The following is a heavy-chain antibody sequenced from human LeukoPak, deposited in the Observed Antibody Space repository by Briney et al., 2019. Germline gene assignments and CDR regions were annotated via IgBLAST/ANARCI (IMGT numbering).Heavy chain of an antibody. CDR1: GYSITSGYY. J-gene: IGHJ4*02. V-gene: IGHV4-38-2*02. CDR3: ARRSGSSWYRRYYFDY. Sequence: PSETLSLTCTVSGYSITSGYYWGWIRQPPGKGLEWIGSIYHSGSTNYNPSLKSRVTISVDTSKNQFSLKLSSVTAADTAVYYCARRSGSSWYRRYYFDYWGQGTLVTVSS. CDR2: IYHSGST. D-gene: IGHD6-13*01.